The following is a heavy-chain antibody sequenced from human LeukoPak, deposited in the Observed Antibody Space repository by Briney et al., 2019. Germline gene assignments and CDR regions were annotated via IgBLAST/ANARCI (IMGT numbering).Heavy chain of an antibody. CDR2: ISSGSSNK. V-gene: IGHV3-48*01. J-gene: IGHJ4*02. D-gene: IGHD3-22*01. Sequence: GGSLRLSCAASGFTFSSYSMNWVRQTPEKGLEWVSYISSGSSNKYYADSVKGRFTISRDNAKNSLFLQMNSLRVEDTAVYYCAKSMGSGHYSVADSGGQGPLAPVSS. CDR1: GFTFSSYS. CDR3: AKSMGSGHYSVADS.